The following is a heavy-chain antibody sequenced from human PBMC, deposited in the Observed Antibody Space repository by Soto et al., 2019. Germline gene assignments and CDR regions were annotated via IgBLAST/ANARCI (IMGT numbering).Heavy chain of an antibody. CDR1: GYIFKDYY. CDR2: INPTSGVT. V-gene: IGHV1-2*02. J-gene: IGHJ4*02. CDR3: ARGGAHCSNGVCLGHN. Sequence: GASVKVSCKASGYIFKDYYIHWVRQAPGQGLEWMGCINPTSGVTKFAQKFQGRVTLTRDTSTSTAYMELRRLTFDDTAVDYCARGGAHCSNGVCLGHNWGQGTLVTVSS. D-gene: IGHD2-8*01.